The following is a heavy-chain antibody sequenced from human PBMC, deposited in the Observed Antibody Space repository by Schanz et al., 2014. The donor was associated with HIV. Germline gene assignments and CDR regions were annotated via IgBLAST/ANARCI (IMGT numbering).Heavy chain of an antibody. V-gene: IGHV3-9*01. J-gene: IGHJ6*02. CDR1: GFTFDDYA. CDR3: AKDRGVGSAMVTNYYYGLDV. Sequence: EVQLVESGGGLVQPGRSLRLSCTASGFTFDDYAMHWVRPAPGKGLEWVSGISWRSDSKGYADSVKGRFTISRDNGKNSLYLQMNSLRPEDTALYYCAKDRGVGSAMVTNYYYGLDVWGQGTTVTVSS. CDR2: ISWRSDSK. D-gene: IGHD5-18*01.